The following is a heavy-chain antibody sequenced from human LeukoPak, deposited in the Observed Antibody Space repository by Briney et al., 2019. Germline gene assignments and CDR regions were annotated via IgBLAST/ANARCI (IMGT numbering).Heavy chain of an antibody. CDR2: ISSSGSTI. D-gene: IGHD3-10*01. Sequence: GGSLRLSCAAAGFTFSSYEMNWVRQAPGKGLEWVSYISSSGSTIYCADSVKGRFTISRDNAKNSLYLQMNSLRAEDTAVYYCARYGWFGEDLGGQGTLVTVSS. J-gene: IGHJ4*02. V-gene: IGHV3-48*03. CDR1: GFTFSSYE. CDR3: ARYGWFGEDL.